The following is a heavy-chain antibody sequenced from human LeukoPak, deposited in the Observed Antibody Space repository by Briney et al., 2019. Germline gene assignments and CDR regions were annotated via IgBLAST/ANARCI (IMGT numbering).Heavy chain of an antibody. CDR2: INHSGST. CDR3: ARGRAKYYYDSSGYSYFDY. D-gene: IGHD3-22*01. J-gene: IGHJ4*02. Sequence: SETLSLTCAVNGRSFSGYYWSWIRQPPGKGLEWIGEINHSGSTNYNPSLKSRVTISVDTSKNQFSLKLSSVTAADTAVYYCARGRAKYYYDSSGYSYFDYWGQGTLVTVSS. CDR1: GRSFSGYY. V-gene: IGHV4-34*01.